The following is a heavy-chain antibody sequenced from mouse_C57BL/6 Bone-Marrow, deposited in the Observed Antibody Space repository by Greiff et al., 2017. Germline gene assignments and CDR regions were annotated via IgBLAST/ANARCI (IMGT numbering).Heavy chain of an antibody. D-gene: IGHD2-4*01. CDR3: VSPYDYA. CDR2: IRSKSNNYAT. CDR1: GFSFNTYA. Sequence: EVPGVESGGGLVQPKGSLKLSCAASGFSFNTYAMNWVRQAPGKGLEWVARIRSKSNNYATYYAVSVKDRFTISRDDSESMLYLQMNNLKTEDTARYFCVSPYDYAWGQGTLVTVSA. V-gene: IGHV10-1*01. J-gene: IGHJ3*01.